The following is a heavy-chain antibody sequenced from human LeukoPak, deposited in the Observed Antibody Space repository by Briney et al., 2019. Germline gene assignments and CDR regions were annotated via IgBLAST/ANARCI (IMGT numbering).Heavy chain of an antibody. V-gene: IGHV3-11*06. CDR1: GFTFSDYY. CDR3: ARVYSSSSEAFDI. CDR2: ISSSSSYT. D-gene: IGHD6-13*01. J-gene: IGHJ3*02. Sequence: GGSLRLSCVASGFTFSDYYMSWIRQAPGKGLEWVSYISSSSSYTNYADSVKGRFTISRDNAKNSLYLQMNSLRAEDTAVYYCARVYSSSSEAFDIWGQGTMVTVSS.